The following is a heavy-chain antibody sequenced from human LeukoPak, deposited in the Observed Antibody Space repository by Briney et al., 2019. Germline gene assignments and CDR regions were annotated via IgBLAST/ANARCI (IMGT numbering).Heavy chain of an antibody. CDR1: RFTFSSYS. D-gene: IGHD3-22*01. Sequence: GGSLRLSCAASRFTFSSYSMNWVRQAPGKGLEWVSYISSSSSTIYYADSLKGRFTISRDNAKNSLYLQMNSLRAEDTAVYYCAREQTDYYDSSGYWPLWGQGTLVTVSS. CDR3: AREQTDYYDSSGYWPL. V-gene: IGHV3-48*04. J-gene: IGHJ4*02. CDR2: ISSSSSTI.